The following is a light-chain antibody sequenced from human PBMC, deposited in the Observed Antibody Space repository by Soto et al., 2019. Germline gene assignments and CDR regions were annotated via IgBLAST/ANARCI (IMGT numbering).Light chain of an antibody. CDR3: QQYHYWPYT. V-gene: IGKV3-15*01. J-gene: IGKJ5*01. Sequence: VLTQSPATLSVSPGERVTLSCRASQSVSSLLAWYQQKPGQAPRLLIYSTSTRATGIPARFSGSGSGTEFTLTISSLQSEDFEIYYCQQYHYWPYTFGQGTRLEIK. CDR2: STS. CDR1: QSVSSL.